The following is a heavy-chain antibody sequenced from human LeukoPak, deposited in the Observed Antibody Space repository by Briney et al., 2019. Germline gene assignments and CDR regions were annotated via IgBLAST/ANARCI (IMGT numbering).Heavy chain of an antibody. CDR2: IFHSGST. CDR1: GGSFSTYY. CDR3: ARSPTKRVPEDY. V-gene: IGHV4-34*12. J-gene: IGHJ4*02. D-gene: IGHD2-2*01. Sequence: SETLSLTCAVYGGSFSTYYWSWIRQPPGKGLEWIGQIFHSGSTSYSPSLKSRVTISMDKSKNQISLRLTSVTAADTAVYYCARSPTKRVPEDYWGQGTLVTVSS.